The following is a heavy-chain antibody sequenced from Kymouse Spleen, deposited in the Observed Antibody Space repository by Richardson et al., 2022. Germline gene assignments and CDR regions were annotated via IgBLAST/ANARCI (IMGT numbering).Heavy chain of an antibody. CDR2: IWYDGSNK. V-gene: IGHV3-33*01. J-gene: IGHJ5*02. D-gene: IGHD4-11,IGHD4-11*01. Sequence: QVQLVESGGGVVQPGRSLRLSCAASGFTFSSYGMHWVRQAPGKGLEWVAVIWYDGSNKYYADSVKGRFTISRDNSKNTLYLQMNSLRAEDTAVYYCARDYSNYGWFDPWGQGTLVTVSS. CDR3: ARDYSNYGWFDP. CDR1: GFTFSSYG.